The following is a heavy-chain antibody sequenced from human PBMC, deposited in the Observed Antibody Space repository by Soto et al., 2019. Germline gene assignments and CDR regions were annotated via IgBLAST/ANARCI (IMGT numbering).Heavy chain of an antibody. D-gene: IGHD3-10*01. CDR3: ARDDYYNTNSWFDP. Sequence: SETLSLTCIVSGRSVGNYSWSWIRQPAGKGLEWIGRIHITGSTSYNPSLKSRVTMSLDTSKNQFSLRLNSVTAADTAVYYCARDDYYNTNSWFDPWGRGTLVTDSS. J-gene: IGHJ5*02. V-gene: IGHV4-4*07. CDR2: IHITGST. CDR1: GRSVGNYS.